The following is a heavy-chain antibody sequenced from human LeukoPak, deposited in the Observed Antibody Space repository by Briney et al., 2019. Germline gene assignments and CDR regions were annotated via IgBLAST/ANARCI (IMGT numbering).Heavy chain of an antibody. CDR3: ARDLDDSSGYYPLGWYFDL. V-gene: IGHV3-30*04. J-gene: IGHJ2*01. CDR1: GFTFSSYA. CDR2: ISYDGSNK. D-gene: IGHD3-22*01. Sequence: GRSLRLSRAASGFTFSSYAMHWVRQAPGKGLEWVAVISYDGSNKYYADSVKGRFTISRDNSKNTLYLQMNSLRAEDTAVYYCARDLDDSSGYYPLGWYFDLWGRGTLVTVSS.